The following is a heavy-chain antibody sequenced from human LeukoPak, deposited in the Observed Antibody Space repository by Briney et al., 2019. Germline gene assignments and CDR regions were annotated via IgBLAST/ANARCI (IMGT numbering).Heavy chain of an antibody. J-gene: IGHJ2*01. CDR3: ARSPDGFDL. CDR2: IKQDGSEK. Sequence: GGSLRLSCAVSGFTFNNYWMSWVRQAPGKGLELLANIKQDGSEKYYVDSVKGRFTISRDNPKSSLYLQMNSLRAEDTAVYYCARSPDGFDLWGRGTLVTVSS. V-gene: IGHV3-7*03. CDR1: GFTFNNYW.